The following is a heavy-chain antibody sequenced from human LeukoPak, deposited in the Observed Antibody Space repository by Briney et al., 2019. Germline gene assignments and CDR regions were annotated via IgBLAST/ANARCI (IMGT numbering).Heavy chain of an antibody. CDR2: INYSGNI. J-gene: IGHJ5*02. D-gene: IGHD2-2*01. CDR1: GGSISSGSYY. CDR3: ARYDSATMSGWFDP. V-gene: IGHV4-31*03. Sequence: SETLSLTCTISGGSISSGSYYWTWIRQHPDKGLEWIGYINYSGNIYYNPSLKSRVTMSVDTSKNQFSLRLSFVTAADTAVYFCARYDSATMSGWFDPWGRGTLVTVSS.